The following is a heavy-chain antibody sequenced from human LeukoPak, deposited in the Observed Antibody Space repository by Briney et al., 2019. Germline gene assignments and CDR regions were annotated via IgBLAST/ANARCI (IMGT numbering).Heavy chain of an antibody. V-gene: IGHV3-30-3*01. D-gene: IGHD6-25*01. J-gene: IGHJ4*02. CDR2: ISYDGSNK. Sequence: GGSLRLSCAASGFTFSSYAMHWVRQAPGKGLEWVAVISYDGSNKYYADSVKGRFTISRDNSKNTLFLQMISLRAEDTAVYYCAKAASIAVIAASISPFDYWGQGTLVTVSS. CDR3: AKAASIAVIAASISPFDY. CDR1: GFTFSSYA.